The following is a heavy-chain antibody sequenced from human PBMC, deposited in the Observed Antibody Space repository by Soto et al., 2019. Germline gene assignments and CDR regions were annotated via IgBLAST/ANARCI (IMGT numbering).Heavy chain of an antibody. CDR2: ISYNGNT. CDR1: GGSISNHY. V-gene: IGHV4-59*11. D-gene: IGHD7-27*01. Sequence: QVQLQESGPGLVKPSETLSLTGSVSGGSISNHYWSWIRQPPGKGLEWIGYISYNGNTNSNPSLKSRVPMSVDTARNQTSLTMTTVTAADTAVYYCTRANWDSEYWGQGTLGTVSS. J-gene: IGHJ4*02. CDR3: TRANWDSEY.